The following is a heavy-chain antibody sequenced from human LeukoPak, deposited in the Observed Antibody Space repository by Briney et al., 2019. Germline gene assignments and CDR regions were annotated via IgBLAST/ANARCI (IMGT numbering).Heavy chain of an antibody. J-gene: IGHJ3*02. Sequence: ASVKVSCKASGYTFTNFGISWVRQAPGQGLEWMWCISAYNGNTNYAQKVQGRVTMTTDTSTSTAYMELRSLRSDDTAVYYCARAGGWAREDYKADAFDIWGQGTMVTVSS. CDR1: GYTFTNFG. V-gene: IGHV1-18*01. CDR3: ARAGGWAREDYKADAFDI. CDR2: ISAYNGNT. D-gene: IGHD6-19*01.